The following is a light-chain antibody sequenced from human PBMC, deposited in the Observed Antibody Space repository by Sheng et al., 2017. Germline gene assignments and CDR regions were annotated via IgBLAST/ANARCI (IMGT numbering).Light chain of an antibody. Sequence: EIVLTQSPGTLSLSPGERATLSCRASQSVSSSYLAWYQQKPGQAPRLLIYGASSRATGIPDRFSGSGSGTDFTLTISRLEPEDFAVYYCQQYGSPGAFGRRT. CDR3: QQYGSPGA. CDR2: GAS. J-gene: IGKJ1*01. V-gene: IGKV3-20*01. CDR1: QSVSSSY.